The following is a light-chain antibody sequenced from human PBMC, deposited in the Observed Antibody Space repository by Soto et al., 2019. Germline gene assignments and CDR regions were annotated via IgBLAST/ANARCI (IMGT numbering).Light chain of an antibody. J-gene: IGKJ1*01. CDR1: QNINAW. Sequence: DIHMTQSPSSLSVSVGDRVTITCRTSQNINAWLAWYQQRPGQAPKLLIYDASSVQSGVPSRFSGSGSGADFTLTIRSLQPEDSATYYCLHDYSYPRTFGQGTKVDIK. CDR3: LHDYSYPRT. CDR2: DAS. V-gene: IGKV1-5*01.